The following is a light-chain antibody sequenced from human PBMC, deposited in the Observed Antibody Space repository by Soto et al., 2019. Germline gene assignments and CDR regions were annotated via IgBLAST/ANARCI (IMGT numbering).Light chain of an antibody. V-gene: IGKV3-15*01. J-gene: IGKJ1*01. CDR3: QQYKQWPLT. CDR1: QSVSSN. Sequence: EVVMTQSPAILSVSPGERATLSCRASQSVSSNYLAWYQQIPGQAPRLLIYGASARATGIPARFSGSGSGTEFTLTISRLQSEYLAVYNRQQYKQWPLTVRQGNKVAIK. CDR2: GAS.